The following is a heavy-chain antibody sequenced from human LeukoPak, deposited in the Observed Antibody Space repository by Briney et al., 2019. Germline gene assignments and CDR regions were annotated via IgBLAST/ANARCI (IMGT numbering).Heavy chain of an antibody. CDR2: IYPGDSDT. D-gene: IGHD1-26*01. J-gene: IGHJ3*02. Sequence: GEPLKISCKGSGYSFTSYWIGWVRQMPGKGLEWMGTIYPGDSDTRYSPSFQGQVTISADKSISTAYLQWSSLKASDTAMYYCARRYNLGGYAKDAFDIWGQGTMVTVSS. CDR1: GYSFTSYW. CDR3: ARRYNLGGYAKDAFDI. V-gene: IGHV5-51*01.